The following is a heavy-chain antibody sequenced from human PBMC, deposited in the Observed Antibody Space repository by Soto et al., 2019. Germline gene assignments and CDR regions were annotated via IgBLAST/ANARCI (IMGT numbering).Heavy chain of an antibody. CDR1: GGSISSDY. CDR3: AREPTTAGTVNSFDP. CDR2: VYTSGYS. V-gene: IGHV4-4*07. D-gene: IGHD6-13*01. Sequence: VQLQESGPGLVKPSETLSLICTVSGGSISSDYLSWIRQPAGKGLEWIGRVYTSGYSNSNPSLKSRVTMSVDTSKKQFSLNLSSVTAADTAVHYCAREPTTAGTVNSFDPWGQGTLVSVSS. J-gene: IGHJ5*02.